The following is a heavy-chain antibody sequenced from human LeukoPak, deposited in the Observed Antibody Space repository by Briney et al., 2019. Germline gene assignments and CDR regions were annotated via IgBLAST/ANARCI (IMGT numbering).Heavy chain of an antibody. Sequence: SETLSLTCTVSGGSISSYYWSWIRQPPRKGLEWIGYIYYSGSTNYNPSLKSRVTISVDTSKNQFSLKLSSVTAADTAVYYCASFPYVPRVAFDIWGQGTMVTVSS. CDR3: ASFPYVPRVAFDI. CDR1: GGSISSYY. CDR2: IYYSGST. J-gene: IGHJ3*02. D-gene: IGHD2-2*01. V-gene: IGHV4-59*01.